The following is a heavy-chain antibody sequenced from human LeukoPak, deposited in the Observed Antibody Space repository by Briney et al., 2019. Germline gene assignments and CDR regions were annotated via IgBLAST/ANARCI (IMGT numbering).Heavy chain of an antibody. J-gene: IGHJ4*02. V-gene: IGHV3-9*01. D-gene: IGHD5-18*01. Sequence: GGSLRLSCAASGFTFDDYAMHWVRQAPGKGLEWVSGISWNSGSIGYADSVKGRFTISRDNAKNSLYLQMNSLRAEDTALYYCAKGPRGLYSYGFLYFDYWGQGTLVTVSS. CDR3: AKGPRGLYSYGFLYFDY. CDR2: ISWNSGSI. CDR1: GFTFDDYA.